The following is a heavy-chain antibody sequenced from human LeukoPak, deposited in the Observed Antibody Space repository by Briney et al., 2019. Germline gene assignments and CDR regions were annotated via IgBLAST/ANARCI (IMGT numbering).Heavy chain of an antibody. CDR2: ISGSGDNT. D-gene: IGHD3-22*01. V-gene: IGHV3-23*01. CDR1: GFTFSSYA. Sequence: GGSLRLSCAASGFTFSSYAMSWVRQVPGKGLEWVSVISGSGDNTYYADSVKGRFTISRDNSKNMLYLQMNSLRAEDTAVYYCARRYFDSNDYYRDDCWGQGSLVTVSS. J-gene: IGHJ4*02. CDR3: ARRYFDSNDYYRDDC.